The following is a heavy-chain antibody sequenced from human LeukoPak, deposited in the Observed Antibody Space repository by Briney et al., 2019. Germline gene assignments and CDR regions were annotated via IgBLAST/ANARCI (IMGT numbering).Heavy chain of an antibody. CDR3: AEQPTGYYYYYYMDV. V-gene: IGHV1-2*02. CDR2: INPNSGGT. CDR1: GYTFTGYY. Sequence: ASVKVSCKASGYTFTGYYMHWVRQAPGQGLEWMGWINPNSGGTNYAQKFQGRVTMTRDTSISTAYMELSRLRSDDTAAYYCAEQPTGYYYYYYMDVWGKGTTVTVSS. J-gene: IGHJ6*03. D-gene: IGHD6-13*01.